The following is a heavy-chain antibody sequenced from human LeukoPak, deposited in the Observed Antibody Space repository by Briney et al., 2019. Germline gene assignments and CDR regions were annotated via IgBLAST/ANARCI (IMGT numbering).Heavy chain of an antibody. V-gene: IGHV5-51*01. CDR3: ARLPGTGGYREGAY. Sequence: GESLKISCKGSGYSFTTYWIVWVRQMPGKGLEWMGIIYPDDSNTTYSPSFQGQVTISADKSISTAYLQWTSLKASDTAMYCCARLPGTGGYREGAYWGQGALVTVSS. J-gene: IGHJ4*02. CDR2: IYPDDSNT. D-gene: IGHD2-8*02. CDR1: GYSFTTYW.